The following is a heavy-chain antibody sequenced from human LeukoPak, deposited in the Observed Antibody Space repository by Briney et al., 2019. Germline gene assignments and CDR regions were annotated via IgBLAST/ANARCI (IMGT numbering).Heavy chain of an antibody. D-gene: IGHD1-26*01. J-gene: IGHJ3*02. Sequence: GESLRISCKASGYTFNNYWIAWVRQMPGEGLEWMGIIYPDDSDTRYSPSFQGQVTISADKSMTTAYLQWSRLKASDTAIYYCARRKSRGWELMSRAVFDIWGQGTMVIVSS. CDR1: GYTFNNYW. V-gene: IGHV5-51*01. CDR3: ARRKSRGWELMSRAVFDI. CDR2: IYPDDSDT.